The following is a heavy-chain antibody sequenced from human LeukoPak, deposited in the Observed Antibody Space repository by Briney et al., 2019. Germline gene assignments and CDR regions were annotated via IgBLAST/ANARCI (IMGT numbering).Heavy chain of an antibody. V-gene: IGHV3-7*01. J-gene: IGHJ4*02. Sequence: PGGSLRLSCETSGFTFSSYWMSWVRQPPGKGLEWVTNIRKDGSEKYYVDSVKGRFTASRDNAKNSLYLQMNNLRVEDTAVYYCARDLGSYWGQGTLVIVSS. D-gene: IGHD3-10*01. CDR2: IRKDGSEK. CDR3: ARDLGSY. CDR1: GFTFSSYW.